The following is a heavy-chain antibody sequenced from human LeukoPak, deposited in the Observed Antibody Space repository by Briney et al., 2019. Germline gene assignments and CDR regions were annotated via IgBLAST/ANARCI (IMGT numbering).Heavy chain of an antibody. D-gene: IGHD3-10*01. V-gene: IGHV3-30-3*01. CDR3: ATAPFLRGY. Sequence: GGSLRLSCAASGFTFSSYAMRWVRQAPGKGLEWVAVISYDGSNKYYADSVKGRFTTSRDNSKNTLYLQMNSLRAEDTAVYYCATAPFLRGYWGQGTLVTVSS. CDR2: ISYDGSNK. J-gene: IGHJ4*02. CDR1: GFTFSSYA.